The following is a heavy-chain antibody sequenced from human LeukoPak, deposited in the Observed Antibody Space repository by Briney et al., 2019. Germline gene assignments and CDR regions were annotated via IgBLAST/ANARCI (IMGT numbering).Heavy chain of an antibody. CDR3: AKRGEPQWLAHFDY. J-gene: IGHJ4*02. V-gene: IGHV3-74*03. Sequence: GGSLRLSCAGSGFTFTGYWMHWVRQAPGKGLVWISRIYSDGRSLTYADSVMGRFTISRDNAKNMLYLQMNSLRAEDTAVYYCAKRGEPQWLAHFDYWGQGTLVTVSS. CDR1: GFTFTGYW. CDR2: IYSDGRSL. D-gene: IGHD6-19*01.